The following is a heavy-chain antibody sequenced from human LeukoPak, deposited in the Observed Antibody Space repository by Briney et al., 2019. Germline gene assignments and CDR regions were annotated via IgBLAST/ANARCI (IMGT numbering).Heavy chain of an antibody. CDR1: GGSISSGSHY. CDR3: ARATLAGGDDAFDI. CDR2: IYTSGST. V-gene: IGHV4-61*02. Sequence: SETLSLTCTVSGGSISSGSHYWSWIRQPAGKGLEWIGRIYTSGSTNYNPSLKSRVTISVDTSKNQFSLKLSSVTAADTAVYYCARATLAGGDDAFDIWGQGTMVTVSS. J-gene: IGHJ3*02. D-gene: IGHD3-16*01.